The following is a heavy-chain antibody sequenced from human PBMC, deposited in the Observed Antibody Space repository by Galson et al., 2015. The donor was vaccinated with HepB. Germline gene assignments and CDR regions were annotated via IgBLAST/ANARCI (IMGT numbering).Heavy chain of an antibody. D-gene: IGHD2-21*02. V-gene: IGHV1-69*13. Sequence: SVKVSCKASGGTFSSYATSWVRQAPGQGPEWMGGIIPIFGTANYAQKFQGRVTITADESTSTAYMELSSLRSEDTAVYYCAMGCGGDCYPNQQKYYYYYGMDVWGQGTTVTVSS. CDR2: IIPIFGTA. J-gene: IGHJ6*02. CDR3: AMGCGGDCYPNQQKYYYYYGMDV. CDR1: GGTFSSYA.